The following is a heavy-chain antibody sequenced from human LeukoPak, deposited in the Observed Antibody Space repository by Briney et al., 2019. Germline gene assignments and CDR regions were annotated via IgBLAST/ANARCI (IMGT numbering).Heavy chain of an antibody. J-gene: IGHJ4*02. Sequence: SETLSLTCAVSGYSISSGYYWGWIRQPPGKGLEWIGSIYHSGNTNYNPSLKSRVTISVDTSKNQFSLKVTSVTAADTALYYCARWYSSSGYLDYWGQGTLVTVSS. D-gene: IGHD6-6*01. CDR3: ARWYSSSGYLDY. V-gene: IGHV4-38-2*01. CDR2: IYHSGNT. CDR1: GYSISSGYY.